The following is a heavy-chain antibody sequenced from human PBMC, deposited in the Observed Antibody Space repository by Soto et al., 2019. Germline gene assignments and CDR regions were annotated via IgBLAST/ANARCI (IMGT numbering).Heavy chain of an antibody. V-gene: IGHV4-59*01. Sequence: SETLSLTCTVSGGSISSYYWSWIRQPPGKGLEWIGYIYYSGSTNYNPSLKSRVTISVDTSKNQFSLKLSSVTDADTAVYYCARDRIAVAGDYYYGMDVWGQGTTVTVSS. J-gene: IGHJ6*02. CDR2: IYYSGST. CDR3: ARDRIAVAGDYYYGMDV. D-gene: IGHD6-19*01. CDR1: GGSISSYY.